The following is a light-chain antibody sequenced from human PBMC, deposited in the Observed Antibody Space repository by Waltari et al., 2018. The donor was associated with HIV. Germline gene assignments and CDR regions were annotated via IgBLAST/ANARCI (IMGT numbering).Light chain of an antibody. CDR3: TSYAGRNTLV. J-gene: IGLJ2*01. Sequence: QPALTQPPPASGPPDRSATNPSPGKTSNVGAYNYFSWSQQHPGKAPKLMIYEVFKRPSGVPDRFSGSKSGNTASLTVSGLQAEDEADYYCTSYAGRNTLVFGGGTKLTVL. CDR2: EVF. V-gene: IGLV2-8*01. CDR1: TSNVGAYNY.